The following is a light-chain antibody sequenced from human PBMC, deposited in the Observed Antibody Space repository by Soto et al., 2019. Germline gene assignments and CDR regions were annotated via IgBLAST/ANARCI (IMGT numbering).Light chain of an antibody. V-gene: IGKV3D-15*01. CDR3: QQYHNWPPIT. CDR2: GAS. J-gene: IGKJ5*01. Sequence: EIVLTQSPVTLSLSPGETATLSCRARQSISNNLAWYQQKLGQAPRLLIYGASTRATGIPARFSGSGSGTEFTLTISSLQSEDFAVYYCQQYHNWPPITFGQRTRLEIK. CDR1: QSISNN.